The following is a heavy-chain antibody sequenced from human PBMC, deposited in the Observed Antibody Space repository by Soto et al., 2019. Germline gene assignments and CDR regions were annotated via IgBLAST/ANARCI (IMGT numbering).Heavy chain of an antibody. Sequence: GGSLRLSCAASGFAFSSCAMTWVRQAPGKGLEWVSSISNSGGATFYADSVKGRFTVSRENSKNTLYLQMNSLRAADTALYYCAKELSYNSGRPFDYWGQGTAVTVSS. V-gene: IGHV3-23*01. CDR3: AKELSYNSGRPFDY. J-gene: IGHJ4*02. CDR2: ISNSGGAT. CDR1: GFAFSSCA. D-gene: IGHD3-10*01.